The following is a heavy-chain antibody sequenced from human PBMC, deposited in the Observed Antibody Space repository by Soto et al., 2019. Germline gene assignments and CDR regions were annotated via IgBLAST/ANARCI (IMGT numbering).Heavy chain of an antibody. CDR1: GFTVSSNY. V-gene: IGHV3-53*01. CDR2: IYSGGST. J-gene: IGHJ4*02. CDR3: ARAHPNIGSFPEDHYFDY. D-gene: IGHD1-26*01. Sequence: GGSLGLSCAASGFTVSSNYMSWVRQAPGKGLEWVSVIYSGGSTYYADSVKGRFTISRDNSKNTLYLQMNSLRAEDTAVYYCARAHPNIGSFPEDHYFDYWGQGTLVTVSS.